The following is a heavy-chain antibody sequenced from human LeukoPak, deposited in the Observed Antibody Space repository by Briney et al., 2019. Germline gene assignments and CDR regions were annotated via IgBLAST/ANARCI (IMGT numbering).Heavy chain of an antibody. J-gene: IGHJ5*02. CDR2: IVVGSGNT. CDR1: GFTFTSSA. D-gene: IGHD3-9*01. Sequence: SVKVSCKASGFTFTSSAMQWVRQARGQRLEWIGWIVVGSGNTNYAQKFQERVTITRDMSTSTAYMERSSLRSEDTAVYYCAAVTVLRYFDWLPFDPWGQGTLVTVSS. CDR3: AAVTVLRYFDWLPFDP. V-gene: IGHV1-58*02.